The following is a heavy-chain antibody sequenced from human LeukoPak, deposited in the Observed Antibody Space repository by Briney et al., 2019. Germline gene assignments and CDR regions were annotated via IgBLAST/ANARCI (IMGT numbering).Heavy chain of an antibody. CDR1: GFTFSSYG. CDR2: ISYDGSNK. D-gene: IGHD3-9*01. Sequence: GSLRLSCAASGFTFSSYGMHWVRQAPGKGLEWVAVISYDGSNKYYADSVKGRFTISRDNSKNTLYLQMNSLKTEDTAVYYCTTATILRYFDWLPIPWGQGTLVTVSS. V-gene: IGHV3-30*03. CDR3: TTATILRYFDWLPIP. J-gene: IGHJ5*02.